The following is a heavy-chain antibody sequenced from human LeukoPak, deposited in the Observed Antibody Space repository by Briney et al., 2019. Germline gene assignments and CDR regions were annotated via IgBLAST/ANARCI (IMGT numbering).Heavy chain of an antibody. D-gene: IGHD3-10*01. CDR2: INHSGST. CDR1: GGSFSGYY. CDR3: ARVTITMVRGVRAPRHNWFDP. J-gene: IGHJ5*02. Sequence: KPSETLSLTCAVYGGSFSGYYWSWIRQPPGTGLESIGEINHSGSTNYNPSLKSLVTISVDTSKNQFSRKLSSVAAADTAVYYCARVTITMVRGVRAPRHNWFDPWGQGTLVTVSS. V-gene: IGHV4-34*01.